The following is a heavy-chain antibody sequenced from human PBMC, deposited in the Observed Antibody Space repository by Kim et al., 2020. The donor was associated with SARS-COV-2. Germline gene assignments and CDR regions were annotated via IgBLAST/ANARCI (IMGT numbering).Heavy chain of an antibody. Sequence: GGSLRLSCAASRFTFTSYDMNWVRQAPGKGLEWISFITSSSNRIHYADSVKGRFTISRDNAKNSLYLQMDSLRDEDTAVYYCVRETGSASLWHFDLWGRGTLVTVSS. V-gene: IGHV3-48*02. CDR1: RFTFTSYD. D-gene: IGHD3-10*01. J-gene: IGHJ2*01. CDR2: ITSSSNRI. CDR3: VRETGSASLWHFDL.